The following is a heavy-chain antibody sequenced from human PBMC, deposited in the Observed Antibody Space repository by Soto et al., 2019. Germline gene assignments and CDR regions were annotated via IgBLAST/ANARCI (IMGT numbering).Heavy chain of an antibody. CDR3: ARDFTGTGTFDY. D-gene: IGHD1-1*01. CDR2: ISYDGYNK. J-gene: IGHJ4*01. CDR1: GFTFSSYS. V-gene: IGHV3-30-3*01. Sequence: GGSLRLSCAASGFTFSSYSMQWVRQAPDKGLEWVAVISYDGYNKYYVDSVKGRFTISRDNSKNTLYLQMNSLRAEDTAIYYCARDFTGTGTFDYWGHGTLVTVSS.